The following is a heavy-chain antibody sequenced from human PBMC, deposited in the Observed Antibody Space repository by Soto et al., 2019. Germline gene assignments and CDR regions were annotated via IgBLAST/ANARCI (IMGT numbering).Heavy chain of an antibody. CDR3: ARGGLVYGGPDY. CDR2: TNPNSGNT. Sequence: QVQLVQSGAEVKKPGASVKVSCKASGYTFTSYEINWVRQATGQGLEWMGWTNPNSGNTVYAQKFRGRVTMTSNTSISAVYMELSSLRSDDMALYYCARGGLVYGGPDYWGQGPLITVSS. J-gene: IGHJ4*02. CDR1: GYTFTSYE. V-gene: IGHV1-8*01. D-gene: IGHD3-3*01.